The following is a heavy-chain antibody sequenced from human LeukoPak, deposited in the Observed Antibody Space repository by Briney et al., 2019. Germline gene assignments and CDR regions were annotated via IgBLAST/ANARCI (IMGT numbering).Heavy chain of an antibody. CDR1: GGSISSGSYY. J-gene: IGHJ3*02. CDR3: AREGNYYDSSGYYLPDAFDI. V-gene: IGHV4-61*02. Sequence: SQTLSLTCTVSGGSISSGSYYWSWIRQPAGKGLEWIGRIYTSGSTNYNPSLKSRVTRSVDTSKNQFSLKLSSVTATDTAVYYCAREGNYYDSSGYYLPDAFDIWGQGTMVTVSS. D-gene: IGHD3-22*01. CDR2: IYTSGST.